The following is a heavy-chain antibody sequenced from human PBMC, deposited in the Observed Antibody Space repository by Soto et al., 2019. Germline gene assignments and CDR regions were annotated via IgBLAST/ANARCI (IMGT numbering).Heavy chain of an antibody. Sequence: ASVKVSCKASGYTFTSYGISWVRQAPGQGLEWMGWISAYNGNTNYAQKLQGRVTMTTDTSTSTAYMELRSLRSDDTAVYYCASYHLNYYDDGMDVWGQGTTVTVSS. CDR2: ISAYNGNT. J-gene: IGHJ6*02. CDR3: ASYHLNYYDDGMDV. V-gene: IGHV1-18*01. CDR1: GYTFTSYG.